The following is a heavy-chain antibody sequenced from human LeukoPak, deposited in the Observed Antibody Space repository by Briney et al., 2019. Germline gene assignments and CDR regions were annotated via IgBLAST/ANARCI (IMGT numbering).Heavy chain of an antibody. Sequence: ASVKVSCKASGGTFSSYAISWVRQAPGQGLEWMGRIIPILGIANYAQKFQGRATITADKSTSTAYMELSSLRSEDTAVYYCAREEMATSHWFDPWGQGTLVTVSS. CDR2: IIPILGIA. D-gene: IGHD5-24*01. CDR1: GGTFSSYA. CDR3: AREEMATSHWFDP. V-gene: IGHV1-69*04. J-gene: IGHJ5*02.